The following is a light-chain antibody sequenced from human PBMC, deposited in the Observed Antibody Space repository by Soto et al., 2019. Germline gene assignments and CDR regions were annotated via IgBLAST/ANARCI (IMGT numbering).Light chain of an antibody. CDR2: EVS. J-gene: IGLJ3*02. V-gene: IGLV2-14*01. CDR1: SSDVGGYNY. Sequence: QLVLTQPASVSGSPGQSITISCTGTSSDVGGYNYVSWYQQHPGKAPKLMIYEVSNRPSGVSNRFSGSKSGNTASLTISGLKAEDEADYYCSSYTSDNTLVFGGGTKLTVL. CDR3: SSYTSDNTLV.